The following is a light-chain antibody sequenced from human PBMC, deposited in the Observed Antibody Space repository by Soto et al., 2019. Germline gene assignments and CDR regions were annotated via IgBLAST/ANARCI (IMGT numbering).Light chain of an antibody. CDR3: MQPIENFRT. Sequence: IVMTQSPLSLSFTPVEAASISCMSSARLLHKNGYNYVDWYMQKPGQSPQLLIYLGSNRASGVPDRFSGSGSDTYFTLEISRVEADDVGVYYCMQPIENFRTFGQGTKVDIK. J-gene: IGKJ1*01. CDR2: LGS. V-gene: IGKV2-28*01. CDR1: ARLLHKNGYNY.